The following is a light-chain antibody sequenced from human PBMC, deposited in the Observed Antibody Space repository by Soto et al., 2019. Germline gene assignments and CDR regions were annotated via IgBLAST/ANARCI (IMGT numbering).Light chain of an antibody. V-gene: IGLV2-11*01. Sequence: QSVLTQPRSVSGSPGQSVTISCTVTSSDVGGYNYVSWYQHHPGKAPKLMIYDVSKRPSGVPDRFSGSKSGNTASLTISGLQGEDEADYYCCSYAGRVFGGGTKLTVL. CDR1: SSDVGGYNY. CDR2: DVS. J-gene: IGLJ3*02. CDR3: CSYAGRV.